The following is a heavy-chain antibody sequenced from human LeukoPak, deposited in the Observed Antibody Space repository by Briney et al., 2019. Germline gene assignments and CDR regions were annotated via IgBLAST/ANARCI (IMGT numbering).Heavy chain of an antibody. CDR3: ARKVGGPGEDAFDI. CDR1: GYTFTSYA. Sequence: ASVKVSCKASGYTFTSYAMNWVRQAPGQGLEWMGWINTNTGNPTYAQGFTGRFVFSLDTSVSTAYLQISSLKAEDTAVYYCARKVGGPGEDAFDIWGQGTMVTASS. V-gene: IGHV7-4-1*02. J-gene: IGHJ3*02. CDR2: INTNTGNP. D-gene: IGHD1-26*01.